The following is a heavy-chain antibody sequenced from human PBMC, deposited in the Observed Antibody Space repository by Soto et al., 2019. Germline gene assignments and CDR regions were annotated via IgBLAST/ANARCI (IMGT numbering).Heavy chain of an antibody. J-gene: IGHJ6*02. CDR1: GDSVFSNTAA. V-gene: IGHV6-1*01. D-gene: IGHD3-22*01. CDR3: ARVSTNYYDSSGPTYYYGMDV. CDR2: TYYRSKWYN. Sequence: SETLSLICAISGDSVFSNTAAWNWIRQSPSRGLEWLGRTYYRSKWYNDYAVSVKSRITINPDTSKNQFPLQLNSVTPEDTAVYYCARVSTNYYDSSGPTYYYGMDVWGQGTTVTVSS.